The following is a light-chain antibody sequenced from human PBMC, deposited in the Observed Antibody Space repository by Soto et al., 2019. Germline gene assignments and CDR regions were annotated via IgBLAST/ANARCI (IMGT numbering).Light chain of an antibody. V-gene: IGLV1-47*01. Sequence: QSVLTQAPSASGTPGQRVTISCSGTSSNIGSNYVSWYQQFPGTAPKLLISRDDQRPSGVPARFSASKSGTSASLVISGLRSEDEADYFCAAWDDSLRGPNWMFGGGTQLTVL. J-gene: IGLJ3*02. CDR2: RDD. CDR3: AAWDDSLRGPNWM. CDR1: SSNIGSNY.